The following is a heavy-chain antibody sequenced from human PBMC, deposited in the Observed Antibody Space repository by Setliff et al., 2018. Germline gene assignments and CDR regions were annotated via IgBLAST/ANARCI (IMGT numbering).Heavy chain of an antibody. CDR1: GGTFSNYG. V-gene: IGHV1-69*05. CDR2: TIPMFGTT. Sequence: SVKVSFKASGGTFSNYGISWVRQAPGQGLEWMGGTIPMFGTTNYAHKFQGRVTIITDESTSTAYMELSSLRSEDTAVYYCAREGVDPRSSTDYRYYMDVWGKGTTVTVS. J-gene: IGHJ6*03. CDR3: AREGVDPRSSTDYRYYMDV. D-gene: IGHD2-15*01.